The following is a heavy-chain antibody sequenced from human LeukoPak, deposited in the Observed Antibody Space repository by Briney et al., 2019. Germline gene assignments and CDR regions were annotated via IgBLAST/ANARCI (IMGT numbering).Heavy chain of an antibody. V-gene: IGHV6-1*01. CDR3: ARDRDYYDTSGYHTYYFDY. CDR2: TYYRSKWYH. CDR1: GDSVSTNSAA. D-gene: IGHD3-22*01. Sequence: SQTLSLTCAISGDSVSTNSAAWNWIRQSPSRGLEWLGRTYYRSKWYHDYAVSVKSRITINSDTSKNQFSLQLNSVTPDDTAVYYCARDRDYYDTSGYHTYYFDYWGQGTLVTVSS. J-gene: IGHJ4*02.